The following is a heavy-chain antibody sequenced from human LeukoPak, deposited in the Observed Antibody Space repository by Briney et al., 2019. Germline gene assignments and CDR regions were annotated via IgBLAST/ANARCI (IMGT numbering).Heavy chain of an antibody. CDR2: IKQDGSEK. V-gene: IGHV3-7*03. J-gene: IGHJ4*02. D-gene: IGHD1-26*01. CDR1: GFTFSSYW. CDR3: AKVWKWELLRLDY. Sequence: GGSLRLSCAASGFTFSSYWMSWVRQAPGKGLEWVANIKQDGSEKYYVDSVKGRFTISRDNSKNTLYLQMNSLRAEDTAVYYCAKVWKWELLRLDYWGQGTLVTVSS.